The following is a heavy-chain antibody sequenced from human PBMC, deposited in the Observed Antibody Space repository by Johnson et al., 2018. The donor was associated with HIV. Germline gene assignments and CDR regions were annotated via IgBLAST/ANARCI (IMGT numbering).Heavy chain of an antibody. Sequence: MLLVESGGGVVRPGGSLRLSCAVSGFTVSSNYMSWVRRAPGKGLEWVSLIYSGGSTYYADSVKGRFTISRDNSKNTVYLQMNSLRADDTAVYYCARRYCSGGRCLNPKDAFDIWGQGTMVTVSS. J-gene: IGHJ3*02. CDR1: GFTVSSNY. D-gene: IGHD2-15*01. V-gene: IGHV3-66*01. CDR2: IYSGGST. CDR3: ARRYCSGGRCLNPKDAFDI.